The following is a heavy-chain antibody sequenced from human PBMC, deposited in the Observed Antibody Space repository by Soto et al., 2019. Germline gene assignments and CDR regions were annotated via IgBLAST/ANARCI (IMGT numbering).Heavy chain of an antibody. CDR1: GFTFTSSA. J-gene: IGHJ6*02. Sequence: ASVKVSCKASGFTFTSSAVQWVRQARGQRLEWIGWIVVGSGNTNYAQKFQERVTITRDMSTSTAYMELSSLRSEDTAVYYCASGRTNYYDSSGYFSGMDVWGQGTTVTVSS. CDR2: IVVGSGNT. D-gene: IGHD3-22*01. V-gene: IGHV1-58*01. CDR3: ASGRTNYYDSSGYFSGMDV.